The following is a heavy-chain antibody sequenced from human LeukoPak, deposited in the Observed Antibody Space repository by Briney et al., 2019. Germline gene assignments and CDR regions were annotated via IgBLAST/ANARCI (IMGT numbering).Heavy chain of an antibody. CDR2: ISGSGGST. CDR1: GFTFSSYA. Sequence: TGGSLRLSCAASGFTFSSYAMSWVRQAPGKGLEWVSAISGSGGSTYYADSVKGRFTISRDNAKNSLYLQMNSLRAEDTAVYYCARDGGGGGYCSGGSCLKPYWGQGTLVTVSS. D-gene: IGHD2-15*01. V-gene: IGHV3-23*01. J-gene: IGHJ4*02. CDR3: ARDGGGGGYCSGGSCLKPY.